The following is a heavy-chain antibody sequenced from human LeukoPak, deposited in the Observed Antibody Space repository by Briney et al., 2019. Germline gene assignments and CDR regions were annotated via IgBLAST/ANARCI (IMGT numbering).Heavy chain of an antibody. J-gene: IGHJ4*02. D-gene: IGHD5-24*01. Sequence: PGGSLRLSCVASGFSFSSYSMNWVRQAPGKGLEWVSSISSSSSSIDYADSVKGRFTISRDNAKNSLYLQMNSLRAEDTAVYYCATETIPLNYWGQGTLVTVSS. V-gene: IGHV3-21*01. CDR1: GFSFSSYS. CDR3: ATETIPLNY. CDR2: ISSSSSSI.